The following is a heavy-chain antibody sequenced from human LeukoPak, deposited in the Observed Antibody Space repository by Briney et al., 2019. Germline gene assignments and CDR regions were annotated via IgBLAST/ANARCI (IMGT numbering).Heavy chain of an antibody. Sequence: GGSLRLSCAASGFTFSSYAMGWVRQAPGKGLEWVSSISGSGGTTYYAGSVKGRFTISRDNSKNTLYLQMNSLRAEDTAIYYCAKEGGSSWYYFHYWGQGTLVAVSS. V-gene: IGHV3-23*01. D-gene: IGHD6-13*01. CDR2: ISGSGGTT. J-gene: IGHJ4*02. CDR3: AKEGGSSWYYFHY. CDR1: GFTFSSYA.